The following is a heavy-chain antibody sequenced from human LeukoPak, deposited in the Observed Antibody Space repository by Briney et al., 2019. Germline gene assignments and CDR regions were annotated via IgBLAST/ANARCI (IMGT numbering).Heavy chain of an antibody. CDR1: GYTFTGYY. CDR3: ARGRNIAVAGTRWFDP. J-gene: IGHJ5*02. V-gene: IGHV1-2*02. D-gene: IGHD6-19*01. CDR2: INPNSGGT. Sequence: ASVKVSCKASGYTFTGYYMHWVRQAPGQGLEWMGWINPNSGGTNYAQKFQGRVTMTRDTSISTAYMELSRLRSDDTAVYYCARGRNIAVAGTRWFDPWGQGTLVTVS.